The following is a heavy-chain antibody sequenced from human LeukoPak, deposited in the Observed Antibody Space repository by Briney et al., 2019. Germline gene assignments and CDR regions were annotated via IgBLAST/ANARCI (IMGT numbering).Heavy chain of an antibody. CDR2: IRISSSDI. Sequence: AETLTLTCAASGFTFSSYSMNWVRQAPRKGLEWVSSIRISSSDIYYANSVHGRFTISRENAKNSLYLQMNSLTAEDTAVYYCASGRPLSKGIDYWGRGTLVTVSS. CDR3: ASGRPLSKGIDY. J-gene: IGHJ4*02. V-gene: IGHV3-21*01. CDR1: GFTFSSYS. D-gene: IGHD2-15*01.